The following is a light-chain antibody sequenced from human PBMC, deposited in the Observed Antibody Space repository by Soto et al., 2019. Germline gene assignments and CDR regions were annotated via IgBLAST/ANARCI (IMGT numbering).Light chain of an antibody. J-gene: IGLJ1*01. Sequence: QSALTQPVSVSGSPGQSITISCTGTSSDVGGYNYVSWYQQHPGKVPKLMIYDVSNRPSGVSNRFSGSKSGNTASLTISGLQAEDEADYYCSSYTSSSTLYVFGTGTKVTVL. CDR3: SSYTSSSTLYV. CDR2: DVS. V-gene: IGLV2-14*01. CDR1: SSDVGGYNY.